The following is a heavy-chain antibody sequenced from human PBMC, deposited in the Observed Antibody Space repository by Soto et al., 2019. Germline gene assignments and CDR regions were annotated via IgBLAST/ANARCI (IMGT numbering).Heavy chain of an antibody. Sequence: PGGSLRLSCAASGFTFSSYGMHWVRQAPGKGLEWVAVISYDGSNKYYADSVKGRFTISRDNSKNTLYLQMNSLRAEDTAVYYCAKDRIGGGYGGNWFDPWGQGTLVTVSS. D-gene: IGHD2-15*01. CDR1: GFTFSSYG. V-gene: IGHV3-30*18. CDR3: AKDRIGGGYGGNWFDP. J-gene: IGHJ5*02. CDR2: ISYDGSNK.